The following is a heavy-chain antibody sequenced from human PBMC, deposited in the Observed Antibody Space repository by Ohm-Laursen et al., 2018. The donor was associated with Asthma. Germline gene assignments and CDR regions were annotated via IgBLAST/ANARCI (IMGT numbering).Heavy chain of an antibody. CDR1: GFNFNIYA. V-gene: IGHV3-23*01. J-gene: IGHJ4*02. CDR3: AKVIWVGQLSPFDY. Sequence: SLRLSCAALGFNFNIYAMSWVRQAPGKGLECVAVISGSGDNTFYADSVKGRFTISRDPSKSTLSLQMNSLTPEDTAIYYCAKVIWVGQLSPFDYWGQGTPVTVSS. CDR2: ISGSGDNT. D-gene: IGHD3-10*01.